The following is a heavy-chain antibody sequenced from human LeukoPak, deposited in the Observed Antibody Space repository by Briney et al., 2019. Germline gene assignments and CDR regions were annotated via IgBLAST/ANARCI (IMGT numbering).Heavy chain of an antibody. CDR3: ARDNLPYATSWYHGFDP. CDR2: IWYDGSNK. J-gene: IGHJ5*02. Sequence: PGGPLRLSCAPSGLTFSNYGMHWVRQAPGKGLEWVAVIWYDGSNKYYVDSVKGRFTISRDNSKNTLYLQMNSLRAEDTAVYYCARDNLPYATSWYHGFDPWGQGTLVTVSS. V-gene: IGHV3-33*01. D-gene: IGHD6-13*01. CDR1: GLTFSNYG.